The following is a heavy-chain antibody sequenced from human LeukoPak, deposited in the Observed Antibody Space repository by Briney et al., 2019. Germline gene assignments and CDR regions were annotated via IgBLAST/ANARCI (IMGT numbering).Heavy chain of an antibody. V-gene: IGHV3-33*06. CDR1: GFTFSSYG. CDR3: AKGMSGSCYSGLHC. Sequence: PGGSLRLSCAASGFTFSSYGMHWVRQAPGKGLEWVAVIWYDGSNKYYADSVKGRFTISRDNSKNTLYLQMNSLRAGDTAIYYCAKGMSGSCYSGLHCWGQGTLVTVSS. D-gene: IGHD2-15*01. CDR2: IWYDGSNK. J-gene: IGHJ4*02.